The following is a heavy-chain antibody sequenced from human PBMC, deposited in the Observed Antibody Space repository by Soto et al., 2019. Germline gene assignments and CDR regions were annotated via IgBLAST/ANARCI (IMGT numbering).Heavy chain of an antibody. Sequence: ASVKVSCKASGYTFTSYDINWVRQATGQRLEWMGWINRSNGNTKYAQKFQGRVTITRDTSASAAYMELRSLKSEDTAIYYCARGPISAPRDYWGQGTLVTVSS. D-gene: IGHD2-21*01. V-gene: IGHV1-8*01. J-gene: IGHJ4*02. CDR3: ARGPISAPRDY. CDR1: GYTFTSYD. CDR2: INRSNGNT.